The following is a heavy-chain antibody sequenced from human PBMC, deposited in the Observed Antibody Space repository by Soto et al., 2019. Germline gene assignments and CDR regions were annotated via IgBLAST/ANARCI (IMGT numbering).Heavy chain of an antibody. CDR2: IHYTGAI. V-gene: IGHV4-30-4*08. Sequence: QVLLQQSGPGLVEPSQTLSLTCAVSGGSISSEYYHWTWINQSPGTGLEWIGYIHYTGAIMYNPSFKSRLTMSVDTSKTQLALQLTSVTAADTAWYFCAREVDAGDRDYDALDVWGPGTTVTGS. D-gene: IGHD3-22*01. CDR1: GGSISSEYYH. CDR3: AREVDAGDRDYDALDV. J-gene: IGHJ6*02.